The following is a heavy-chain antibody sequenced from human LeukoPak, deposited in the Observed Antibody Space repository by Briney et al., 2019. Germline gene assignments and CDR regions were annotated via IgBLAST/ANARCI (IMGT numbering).Heavy chain of an antibody. J-gene: IGHJ4*02. Sequence: PGGSLRLSCSASGFTFSSYAMSWVRQAPGKGLGWVSAISGSGGSTYYAYSVKGRFTISRDNSKNSLYLQMNSLRAEDTAVYYWAMYSSGIRFDYCGQGKLVTVSS. D-gene: IGHD6-19*01. CDR3: AMYSSGIRFDY. CDR2: ISGSGGST. CDR1: GFTFSSYA. V-gene: IGHV3-23*01.